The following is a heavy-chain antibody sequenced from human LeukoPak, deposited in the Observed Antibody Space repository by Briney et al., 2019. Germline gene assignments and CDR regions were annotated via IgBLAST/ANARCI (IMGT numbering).Heavy chain of an antibody. D-gene: IGHD2-15*01. CDR2: ISYDGSNK. Sequence: GGSLRLSCAASGFTFSSYGMHWVRQAPGKGLEWVAVISYDGSNKYYADSVKGRFTISRDNSKNTLYLQMNSLRAEDTAVYYCARSRVRLYCSGGSCYSVFDYWGQGTLVTVSS. V-gene: IGHV3-30*03. J-gene: IGHJ4*02. CDR1: GFTFSSYG. CDR3: ARSRVRLYCSGGSCYSVFDY.